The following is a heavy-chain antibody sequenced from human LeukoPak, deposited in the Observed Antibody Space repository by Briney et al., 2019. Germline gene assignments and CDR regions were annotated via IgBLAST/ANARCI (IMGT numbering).Heavy chain of an antibody. J-gene: IGHJ6*02. CDR2: ISAYNGNT. Sequence: ASVKVSCKASGYTFTSYGISWVRQAPGQGLEWMGWISAYNGNTNYAQKLQGRVTMTRDTSTSTVYMELSSLRSEDTAVYYCASAHGVPQNLYYYGMDVWGQGTTVTVSS. D-gene: IGHD3-16*01. CDR3: ASAHGVPQNLYYYGMDV. V-gene: IGHV1-18*01. CDR1: GYTFTSYG.